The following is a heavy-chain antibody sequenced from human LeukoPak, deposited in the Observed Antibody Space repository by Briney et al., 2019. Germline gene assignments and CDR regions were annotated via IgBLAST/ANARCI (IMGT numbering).Heavy chain of an antibody. V-gene: IGHV1-69*04. J-gene: IGHJ6*02. Sequence: SVKVSCKASGGTFSSYAIRWVRPAPGQGLEWMGRIIPILGIANYAQKFQGRVTITADKSTSTAYMELSSLRSEDTAVYYCARAYWPRYYYGMDVWGQGTTVTVSS. CDR3: ARAYWPRYYYGMDV. CDR1: GGTFSSYA. CDR2: IIPILGIA. D-gene: IGHD2-21*01.